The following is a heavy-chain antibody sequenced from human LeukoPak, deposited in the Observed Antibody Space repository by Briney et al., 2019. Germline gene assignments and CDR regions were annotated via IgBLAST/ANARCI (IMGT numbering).Heavy chain of an antibody. J-gene: IGHJ4*02. CDR2: ISGSGGST. Sequence: GGSLRLPCAASGFTFNSYAMSWVRQAPGKGLEWVSAISGSGGSTYYADSVKGRFTISRDNSKNTLYLQMNSLRAEDTAVYYCAKGIGYCSSTSCSISPFDYWGQGTLVTVSS. CDR3: AKGIGYCSSTSCSISPFDY. V-gene: IGHV3-23*01. D-gene: IGHD2-2*01. CDR1: GFTFNSYA.